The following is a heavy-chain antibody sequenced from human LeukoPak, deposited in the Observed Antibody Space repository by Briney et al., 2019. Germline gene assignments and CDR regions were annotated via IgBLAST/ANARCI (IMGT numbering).Heavy chain of an antibody. V-gene: IGHV4-30-4*08. CDR2: IYYSGST. D-gene: IGHD2-21*01. Sequence: SETLSLTCTVSGGSISSGDYYWSWIRQPPGKGLEWIGHIYYSGSTYYNPSLKSRVTISVDTSKNQFPLKLSSVTAADTAVYYCARDAYCGGDCYPFDYWGQGTLVTVSS. CDR1: GGSISSGDYY. CDR3: ARDAYCGGDCYPFDY. J-gene: IGHJ4*02.